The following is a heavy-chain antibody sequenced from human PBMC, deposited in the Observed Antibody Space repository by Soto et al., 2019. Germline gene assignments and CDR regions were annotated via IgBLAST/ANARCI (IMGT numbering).Heavy chain of an antibody. J-gene: IGHJ4*02. CDR2: IYPGDSDT. Sequence: PGESLKISCKGSGYSVTSYWIGWVRQMPGKGLEWMGIIYPGDSDTRYSPSFQGQVTISADKSISTAYLQWSSLKASDTAMYYCATLPRPLRFLEWLSYFDYWGQGTLVTVSS. CDR1: GYSVTSYW. CDR3: ATLPRPLRFLEWLSYFDY. D-gene: IGHD3-3*01. V-gene: IGHV5-51*01.